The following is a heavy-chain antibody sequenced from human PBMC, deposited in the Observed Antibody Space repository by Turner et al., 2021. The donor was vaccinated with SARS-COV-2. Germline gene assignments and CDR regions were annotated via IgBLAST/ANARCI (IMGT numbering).Heavy chain of an antibody. J-gene: IGHJ5*02. CDR1: GGSLRSSGYD. D-gene: IGHD6-13*01. Sequence: QLPLHESGPGLVKPSETLSLPSTVPGGSLRSSGYDWGWIRQPPGKGLEWTGSIDYGWSTYYNPSLKSRVTISVDTSKNQFSLKLTSVTAADTAVYFCARHWEVAAAAYLARFDPWGQGTLVTVSS. CDR3: ARHWEVAAAAYLARFDP. V-gene: IGHV4-39*01. CDR2: IDYGWST.